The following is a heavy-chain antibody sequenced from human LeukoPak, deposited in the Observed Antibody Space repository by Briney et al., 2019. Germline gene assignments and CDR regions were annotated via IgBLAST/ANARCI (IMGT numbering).Heavy chain of an antibody. V-gene: IGHV4-4*07. D-gene: IGHD2-2*01. CDR3: AREGEPVVVPAAKEDWFDP. CDR1: GGSISSYY. Sequence: SETLSLTCTVSGGSISSYYWSWIRQPAGKGLEWIRRIYTSGSTNYNPSLKSRVTMSVDTSKNQFSLKLSSVTAADTAVYYCAREGEPVVVPAAKEDWFDPWGQGTLVTVSS. J-gene: IGHJ5*02. CDR2: IYTSGST.